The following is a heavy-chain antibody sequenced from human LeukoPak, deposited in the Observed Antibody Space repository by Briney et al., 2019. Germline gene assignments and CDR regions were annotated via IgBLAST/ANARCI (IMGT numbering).Heavy chain of an antibody. D-gene: IGHD6-19*01. Sequence: SETLSLTCTVSGGSISSYYWSWIRQPPGKGLEWIGYIYYSGSTNYNPSLKSRVTISVDTSKNQFSLKLSSVTAADTAVYYCARRRLYSSGFDYWGQGTLVTVSS. CDR1: GGSISSYY. V-gene: IGHV4-59*08. J-gene: IGHJ4*02. CDR2: IYYSGST. CDR3: ARRRLYSSGFDY.